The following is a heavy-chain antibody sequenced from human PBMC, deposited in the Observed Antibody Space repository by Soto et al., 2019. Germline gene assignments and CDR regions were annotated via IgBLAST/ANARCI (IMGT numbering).Heavy chain of an antibody. CDR3: ARDCRDIVVVPAASDAFDI. J-gene: IGHJ3*02. CDR1: GYTFPSYG. CDR2: ISAYNGNT. D-gene: IGHD2-2*01. Sequence: ASVKVSCKASGYTFPSYGISWVRQAPGQGLEWMGWISAYNGNTNYAQKLQGRVTMTTDTSTSTAYMELRSLRSDDTAVYYCARDCRDIVVVPAASDAFDIWGQGTMVTVSS. V-gene: IGHV1-18*01.